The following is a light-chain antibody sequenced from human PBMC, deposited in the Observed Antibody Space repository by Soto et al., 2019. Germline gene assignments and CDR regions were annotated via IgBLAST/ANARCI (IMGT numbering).Light chain of an antibody. CDR3: QQSYSTATLT. CDR1: QSISSY. V-gene: IGKV1-39*01. Sequence: DIQMTQSPSSLSASVGDRVTITCRASQSISSYLYWYQQKPGKAHKLLIYAASSLQSGVPSRFSGSGSGTDFTLTISSLQPEDFATYYCQQSYSTATLTFGGGTKVEIK. CDR2: AAS. J-gene: IGKJ4*01.